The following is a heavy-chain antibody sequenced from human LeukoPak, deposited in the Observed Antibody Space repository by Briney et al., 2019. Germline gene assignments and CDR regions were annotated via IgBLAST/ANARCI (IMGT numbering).Heavy chain of an antibody. Sequence: GGSLRLSCAASGFTFSSYEMNWVRQAPGKGLEWVSYISSSDSNIYYAASVKARFTVSRDNAKNSLYLQMNSLRAGDTAVYYCARTIEMATISYFDYWGQGTLVTVSS. CDR1: GFTFSSYE. CDR2: ISSSDSNI. D-gene: IGHD5-24*01. CDR3: ARTIEMATISYFDY. V-gene: IGHV3-48*03. J-gene: IGHJ4*02.